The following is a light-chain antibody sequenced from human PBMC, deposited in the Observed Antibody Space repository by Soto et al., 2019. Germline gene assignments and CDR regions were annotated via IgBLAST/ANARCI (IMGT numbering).Light chain of an antibody. J-gene: IGKJ5*01. CDR2: GAS. CDR1: QSVTSDY. Sequence: EIVLTQSPGSLSLSPGERATLSCRASQSVTSDYLAWYQQKPGQAPRLLIFGASIRDTGIPDRFSGSGSWTDFTLTISRLEPEDFAVYYCQQYAGTPTFGQGTRLEIK. V-gene: IGKV3-20*01. CDR3: QQYAGTPT.